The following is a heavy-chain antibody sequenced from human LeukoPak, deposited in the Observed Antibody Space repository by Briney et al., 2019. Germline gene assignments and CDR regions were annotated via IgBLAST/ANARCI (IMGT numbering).Heavy chain of an antibody. V-gene: IGHV4-30-2*01. Sequence: PSQTLSLTCTISGGSISSSDYSWNWIRQPPGKGLEWIGYIYHRGSTYYNPSLKSRVTISVDTSKNQFSLKLSSVTAADTAVYYCARTYYDFWSGSYYYYMDVWGKGTTVTVSS. D-gene: IGHD3-3*01. CDR3: ARTYYDFWSGSYYYYMDV. CDR1: GGSISSSDYS. CDR2: IYHRGST. J-gene: IGHJ6*03.